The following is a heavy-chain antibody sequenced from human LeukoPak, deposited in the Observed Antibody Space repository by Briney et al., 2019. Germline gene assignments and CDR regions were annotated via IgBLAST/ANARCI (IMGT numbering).Heavy chain of an antibody. Sequence: GTLSLTCAVSGGSISSSNWWSWVRQVPGKGLEWVVNINEGGNEKNYVDSVKGRFTASRDNAQNSLYLQMNSLRVEDTAVYYCARHPNSNWDYWGQGTLVTVSS. D-gene: IGHD6-13*01. J-gene: IGHJ4*02. V-gene: IGHV3-7*03. CDR1: GGSISSSNW. CDR2: INEGGNEK. CDR3: ARHPNSNWDY.